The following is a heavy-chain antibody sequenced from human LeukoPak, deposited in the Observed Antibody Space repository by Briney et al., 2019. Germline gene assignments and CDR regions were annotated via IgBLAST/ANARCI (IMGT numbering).Heavy chain of an antibody. J-gene: IGHJ6*02. D-gene: IGHD2-2*01. CDR1: GGTFSSYA. V-gene: IGHV1-69*13. CDR2: IIPIFGTA. CDR3: ARDASPVPYYYYYYGMDV. Sequence: SVKVSCKASGGTFSSYAISWVRQAPGQGLEWMGGIIPIFGTANYAQKFQGRVTITADESTSTAYMELSSLRSEDTAVYYCARDASPVPYYYYYYGMDVWGQGTTVTVSS.